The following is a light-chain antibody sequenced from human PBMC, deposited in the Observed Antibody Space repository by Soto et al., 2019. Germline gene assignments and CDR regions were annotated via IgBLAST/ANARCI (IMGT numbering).Light chain of an antibody. CDR3: QHGYSTPLT. Sequence: DIQMTQSPSSLSASVGDRVTITCRARQSISTYLHWYQQKPGKAPNLLIYAASTLQSGVPSRFSGSGSGTDFTLTISSLQPEDFATYFCQHGYSTPLTFGGGTKVDIK. CDR1: QSISTY. V-gene: IGKV1-39*01. J-gene: IGKJ4*01. CDR2: AAS.